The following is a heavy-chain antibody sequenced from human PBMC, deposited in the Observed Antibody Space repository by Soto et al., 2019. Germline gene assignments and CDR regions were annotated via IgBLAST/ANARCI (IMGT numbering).Heavy chain of an antibody. D-gene: IGHD3-10*01. CDR1: GGSISSYY. J-gene: IGHJ6*03. V-gene: IGHV4-59*01. Sequence: SETLSLTCTVSGGSISSYYWSWIRQPPGKGLEWIGYIYYSGSTNYNPSLKSRVTISVDTSKNQFSLKLSSVTAADTAVYYCARAAYGSGSYYLPKPQYYYYYYMDVWGKGTTVTVSS. CDR3: ARAAYGSGSYYLPKPQYYYYYYMDV. CDR2: IYYSGST.